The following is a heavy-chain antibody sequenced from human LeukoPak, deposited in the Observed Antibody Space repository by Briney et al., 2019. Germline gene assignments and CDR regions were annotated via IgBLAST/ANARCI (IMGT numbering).Heavy chain of an antibody. Sequence: GGSLRLSCAASGFTFSSYGMSWVRQAPGKGLEWVSAISGSGGSTYYADSVKGRFTISRDNSKNTLYLQMNSLRAEDTAVYYCAKGMVRGVIYRGYFDYWGQGTLVTVSS. V-gene: IGHV3-23*01. CDR2: ISGSGGST. D-gene: IGHD3-10*01. CDR1: GFTFSSYG. CDR3: AKGMVRGVIYRGYFDY. J-gene: IGHJ4*02.